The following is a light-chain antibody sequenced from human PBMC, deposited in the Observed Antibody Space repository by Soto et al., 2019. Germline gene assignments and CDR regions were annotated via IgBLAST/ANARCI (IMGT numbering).Light chain of an antibody. CDR1: HSISSR. CDR2: AAS. Sequence: DIQMTLSPSTLSASVGDRVTITCRASHSISSRLAWYQQKPGKAPKLLIYAASTLQSGVPSRFSGNGSGTGLTLTISSLQPEDVATYYCQKFNSAPLFGGGTTGDIK. J-gene: IGKJ4*01. CDR3: QKFNSAPL. V-gene: IGKV1-27*01.